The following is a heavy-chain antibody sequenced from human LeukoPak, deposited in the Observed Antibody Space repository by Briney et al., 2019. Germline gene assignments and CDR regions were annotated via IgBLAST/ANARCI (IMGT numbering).Heavy chain of an antibody. CDR3: ARPQDFGLTGMNAFDI. Sequence: GESQKISCKASGYTFTNYWIGWVRQMPGKGLEWIGTIYPGDSDTRYSPSFHGQVTISADKSISTAYLQWSSLKASDTAMYYCARPQDFGLTGMNAFDIWGQGTMVTVSS. V-gene: IGHV5-51*01. CDR1: GYTFTNYW. CDR2: IYPGDSDT. D-gene: IGHD7-27*01. J-gene: IGHJ3*02.